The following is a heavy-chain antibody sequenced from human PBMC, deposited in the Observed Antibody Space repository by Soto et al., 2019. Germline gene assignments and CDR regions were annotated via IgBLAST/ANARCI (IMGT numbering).Heavy chain of an antibody. CDR1: GFTFSSYA. CDR2: ISYDGSNK. CDR3: ARDPLWGTAMVLWYFDL. J-gene: IGHJ2*01. Sequence: GGSLRLSCAASGFTFSSYAMHWVRQAPGKGLEWVAAISYDGSNKYYADSVKGRFTISRDNSKNTLYLRMNGLRAEDTAVYYCARDPLWGTAMVLWYFDLWGRGTLVTVSS. V-gene: IGHV3-30-3*01. D-gene: IGHD5-18*01.